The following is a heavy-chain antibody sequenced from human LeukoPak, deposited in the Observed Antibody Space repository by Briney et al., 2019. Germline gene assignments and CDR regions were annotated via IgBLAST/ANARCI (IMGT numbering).Heavy chain of an antibody. D-gene: IGHD3-10*01. J-gene: IGHJ6*03. CDR2: INPNSGGT. V-gene: IGHV1-2*02. CDR3: ARGPDYYGSEVYYYYMDV. Sequence: ASVKVSCKASGYTFTSYYMHWVRQAPGQGLEWMGWINPNSGGTNYAQKFQGRVTMTRDTSISTAYMELSRLRSDDTAVYYCARGPDYYGSEVYYYYMDVWGKGTTVTISS. CDR1: GYTFTSYY.